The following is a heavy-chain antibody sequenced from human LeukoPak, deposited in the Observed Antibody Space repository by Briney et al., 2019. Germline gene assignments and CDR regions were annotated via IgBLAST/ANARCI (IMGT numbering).Heavy chain of an antibody. J-gene: IGHJ5*02. V-gene: IGHV3-74*01. Sequence: GGSLRLSCAASGFTSSSFWMHWVRQAPGKGLMWVSRINSDGSSRSYVDAVKGRFTISRDDAKNTLYLQMDSLRVEDTAVYYCSTYYYVPTWGQGTLVTVSS. CDR3: STYYYVPT. CDR1: GFTSSSFW. CDR2: INSDGSSR. D-gene: IGHD3-10*02.